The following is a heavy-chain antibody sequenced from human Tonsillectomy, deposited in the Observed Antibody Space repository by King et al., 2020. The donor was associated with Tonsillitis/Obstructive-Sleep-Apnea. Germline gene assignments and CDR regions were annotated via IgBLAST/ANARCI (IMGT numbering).Heavy chain of an antibody. CDR2: SYYSGTT. D-gene: IGHD4-17*01. Sequence: QLQESGPGLVKPSHTLSLTCTVSGGSISSGGYYWSWIRQHPGKGLEWIGYSYYSGTTYYNPSIKSRVTISVETSQSQFSLKLSSVTAADTAVYYCARGDDYDNYLDYWGQGTLVTVSS. CDR3: ARGDDYDNYLDY. J-gene: IGHJ4*02. CDR1: GGSISSGGYY. V-gene: IGHV4-31*03.